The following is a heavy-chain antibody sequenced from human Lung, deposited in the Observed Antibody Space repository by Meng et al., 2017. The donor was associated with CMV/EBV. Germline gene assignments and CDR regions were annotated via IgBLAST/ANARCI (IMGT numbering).Heavy chain of an antibody. CDR2: FDPEDGET. D-gene: IGHD2-21*02. CDR1: GYNIIKLS. V-gene: IGHV1-24*01. Sequence: SVXVSXXVSGYNIIKLSMQWVRQAPGKGLEWMGGFDPEDGETIFAQKFQGRVRLTEDTSTNTAYMELRSLTSADTAVYYCVTDDLCSGGDCSVGYWGQGVLVXVSS. CDR3: VTDDLCSGGDCSVGY. J-gene: IGHJ4*02.